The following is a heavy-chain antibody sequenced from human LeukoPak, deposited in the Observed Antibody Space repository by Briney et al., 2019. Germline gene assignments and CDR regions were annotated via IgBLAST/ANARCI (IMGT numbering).Heavy chain of an antibody. CDR3: AKDQGRITIFGVAHSGDY. CDR1: GFTFGSYA. V-gene: IGHV3-23*01. J-gene: IGHJ4*02. D-gene: IGHD3-3*01. Sequence: GGSLRLSCAASGFTFGSYAMTWVRQAPGKGLEWVSAISGSGGSTYYADSVKGRFTISRDNSKNTLYLQMNSLRAEDTAVYYCAKDQGRITIFGVAHSGDYWGQGTLVTVSS. CDR2: ISGSGGST.